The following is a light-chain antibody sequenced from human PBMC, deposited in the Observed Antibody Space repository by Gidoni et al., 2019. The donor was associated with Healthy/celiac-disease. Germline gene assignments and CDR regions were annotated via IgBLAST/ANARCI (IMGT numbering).Light chain of an antibody. Sequence: EIVTTQSPATLSVSPGEGATLPCRASQSVSSYLAWYQQKPGQAPRLLIYGASTRATGIPARFSGSGSGTEFTLTISSLQSEDFAVYYCQQYNNWPPTFGGGTKVEIK. CDR2: GAS. V-gene: IGKV3-15*01. CDR3: QQYNNWPPT. CDR1: QSVSSY. J-gene: IGKJ4*01.